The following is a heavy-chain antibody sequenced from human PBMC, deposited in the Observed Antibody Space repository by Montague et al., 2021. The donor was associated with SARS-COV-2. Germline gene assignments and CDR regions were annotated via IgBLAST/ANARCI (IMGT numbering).Heavy chain of an antibody. CDR2: VYSSGTT. Sequence: SETLSLTCTVSRDSINSYYWGWIRQPLGKRLEWLGYVYSSGTTNYNPSLNSRIAISVDTSKNPFSLRLDSVTAADTAIYYCATLTQSNGDFWGQGALVTVS. J-gene: IGHJ4*02. CDR1: RDSINSYY. D-gene: IGHD4/OR15-4a*01. V-gene: IGHV4-4*08. CDR3: ATLTQSNGDF.